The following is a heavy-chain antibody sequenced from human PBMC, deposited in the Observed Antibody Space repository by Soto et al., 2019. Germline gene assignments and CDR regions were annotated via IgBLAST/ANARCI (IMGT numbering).Heavy chain of an antibody. Sequence: QPGGPLRLSCAASGFTFSSHTMHWVRQAPGKGLEWVAVVSFDGSSEYYADSVKGRFTISRDNSKNTLILQMNSLRAEDTAVYHCARDAARNSAYFDYWGQGTRVTVSS. J-gene: IGHJ4*02. V-gene: IGHV3-30-3*01. CDR2: VSFDGSSE. CDR3: ARDAARNSAYFDY. CDR1: GFTFSSHT. D-gene: IGHD2-15*01.